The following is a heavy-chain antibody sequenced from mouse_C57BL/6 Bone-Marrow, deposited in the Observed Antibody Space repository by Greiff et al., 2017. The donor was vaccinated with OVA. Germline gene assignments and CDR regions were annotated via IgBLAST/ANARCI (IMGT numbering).Heavy chain of an antibody. CDR1: GYTFTDYN. Sequence: EVQRVESGPELVKPGASVKMSCKASGYTFTDYNMHWVKQSHGKSLEWIGYINPNNGGTSYNQKFKGKATLTVNKSSSTAYMELRSLTSEDSAVYYCARSGLLRSNFDYWGQGTTLTVSS. J-gene: IGHJ2*01. V-gene: IGHV1-22*01. D-gene: IGHD1-1*01. CDR3: ARSGLLRSNFDY. CDR2: INPNNGGT.